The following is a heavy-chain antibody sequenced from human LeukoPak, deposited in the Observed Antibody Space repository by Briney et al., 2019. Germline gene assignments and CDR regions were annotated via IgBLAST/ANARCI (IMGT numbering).Heavy chain of an antibody. D-gene: IGHD2-21*02. CDR3: ARYSGDSAIGY. CDR1: GFTFSSYW. Sequence: CGSLRLSCAASGFTFSSYWMSWVRQAPGKGLEWVANIRQDGNDIKYVDSVKGRFTISRDNAKNSLYLQMNSLRAEDTAVYYCARYSGDSAIGYWGQRTLVTVSA. CDR2: IRQDGNDI. J-gene: IGHJ4*02. V-gene: IGHV3-7*04.